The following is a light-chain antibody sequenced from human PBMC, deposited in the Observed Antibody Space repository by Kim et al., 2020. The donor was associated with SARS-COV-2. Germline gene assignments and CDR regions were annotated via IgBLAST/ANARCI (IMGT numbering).Light chain of an antibody. Sequence: APGERAALSCRASEGVSSYSLAWYQQKPGQAPRLLIYGASSRAAAIPDRFSGGGSGTDFTLTISRLEPEDFAVYCCQQYGSSPRTFGQGTKVDIK. CDR3: QQYGSSPRT. V-gene: IGKV3-20*01. CDR1: EGVSSYS. J-gene: IGKJ1*01. CDR2: GAS.